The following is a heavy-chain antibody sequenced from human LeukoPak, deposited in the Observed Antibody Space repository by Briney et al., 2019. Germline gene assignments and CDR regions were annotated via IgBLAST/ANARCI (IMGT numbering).Heavy chain of an antibody. CDR2: IYGSESS. V-gene: IGHV4-4*07. Sequence: SETLSLTCAVSGGSINTYFWTWIRQPAGKGLEWIGRIYGSESSTYNPSLQSRVSMSLDTSKNQFSLSLTSVTAADTAVYYCARTFWGKYIDYWGQGTLVTVTS. CDR3: ARTFWGKYIDY. D-gene: IGHD3-16*01. CDR1: GGSINTYF. J-gene: IGHJ4*02.